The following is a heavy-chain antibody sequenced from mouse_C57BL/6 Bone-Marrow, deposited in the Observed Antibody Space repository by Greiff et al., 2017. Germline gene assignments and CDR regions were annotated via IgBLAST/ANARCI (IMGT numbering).Heavy chain of an antibody. CDR1: GFSLTSYA. V-gene: IGHV2-9-1*01. J-gene: IGHJ1*03. CDR3: ARTDGYYVLGYFDV. CDR2: IWTGGGT. Sequence: QVQLQQSGPGLVAPSQSLSITCTVSGFSLTSYAISWVRQPPGKGLEWLGVIWTGGGTNYNSALKSRLSISKDNSKSQVFLKMNSLQTDDTARYYCARTDGYYVLGYFDVWGTGTTVTVSS. D-gene: IGHD2-3*01.